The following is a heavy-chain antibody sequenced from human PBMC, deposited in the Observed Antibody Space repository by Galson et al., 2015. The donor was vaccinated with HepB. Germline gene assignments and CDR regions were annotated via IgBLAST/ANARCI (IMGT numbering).Heavy chain of an antibody. J-gene: IGHJ4*02. V-gene: IGHV3-7*03. CDR1: EFTFSSYW. CDR3: ARDGVAPLDYYGPPGVDY. D-gene: IGHD3-10*01. CDR2: IKQDGSEK. Sequence: SLRLSCAASEFTFSSYWMSWVRQAPGKGLEWVANIKQDGSEKYYVDSVKSRFTISRDNAKNSLYLQMNSLRAEDTAVYYCARDGVAPLDYYGPPGVDYWGQGTLVTVSS.